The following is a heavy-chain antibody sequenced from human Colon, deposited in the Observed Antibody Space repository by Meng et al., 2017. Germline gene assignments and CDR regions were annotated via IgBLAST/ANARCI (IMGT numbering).Heavy chain of an antibody. V-gene: IGHV1-2*02. J-gene: IGHJ4*02. CDR2: IVPNSGDT. CDR3: ARSTPSLDY. D-gene: IGHD2-15*01. Sequence: AQLVQSGTVVKRPGASVKVSCKASEYSFTDCDIHWVRQAPGQGLEWMGWIVPNSGDTKYAQKFQGRVTMTRDTSISTTYMELISLTSDDTAVYYCARSTPSLDYWGQGTLVTVSS. CDR1: EYSFTDCD.